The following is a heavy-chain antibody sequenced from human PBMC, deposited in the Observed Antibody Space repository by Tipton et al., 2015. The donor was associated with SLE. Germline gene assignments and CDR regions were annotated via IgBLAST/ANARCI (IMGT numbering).Heavy chain of an antibody. CDR2: INHSGST. CDR1: GGSINSRY. CDR3: ARGLLEWSDY. Sequence: TLSLTCTVSGGSINSRYWSWIRQPPGKGLEWIGEINHSGSTNYNPSLKSRVTISVDTSKNQFSLKLSSVTAADTAVYYCARGLLEWSDYWGQGTLVTVSS. D-gene: IGHD3-3*01. J-gene: IGHJ4*02. V-gene: IGHV4-34*01.